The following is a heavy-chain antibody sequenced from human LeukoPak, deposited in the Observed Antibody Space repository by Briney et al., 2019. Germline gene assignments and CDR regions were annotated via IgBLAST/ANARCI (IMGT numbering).Heavy chain of an antibody. CDR3: ARGVQIRYFDGYHYFDY. V-gene: IGHV3-21*01. D-gene: IGHD3-9*01. Sequence: GGSLRLSCAASGFTFSSYSMNWVRQAPGKGLEWVSSISSSSSYIYYADSMKGRFTISRDNAKNSLYLQMNSLRAEDTAVYYCARGVQIRYFDGYHYFDYWGQGTLVTVSS. J-gene: IGHJ4*02. CDR2: ISSSSSYI. CDR1: GFTFSSYS.